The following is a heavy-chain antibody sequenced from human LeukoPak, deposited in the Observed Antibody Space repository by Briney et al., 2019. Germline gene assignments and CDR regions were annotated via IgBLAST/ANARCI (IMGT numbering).Heavy chain of an antibody. CDR1: GYTFTSYA. CDR2: MNPNSGNT. Sequence: ASVKVSCKASGYTFTSYAMNWVRQAPGQGLEWMGWMNPNSGNTGYAQKFQGRVTMTRNTSISTAYMELSSLRSEDTAVYYCASSSGYGIEYFQHWGQGTLVTVSS. CDR3: ASSSGYGIEYFQH. V-gene: IGHV1-8*02. J-gene: IGHJ1*01. D-gene: IGHD3-22*01.